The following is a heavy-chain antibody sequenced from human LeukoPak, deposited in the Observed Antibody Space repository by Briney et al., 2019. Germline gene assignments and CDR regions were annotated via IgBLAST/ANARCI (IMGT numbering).Heavy chain of an antibody. V-gene: IGHV4-30-4*01. CDR2: IYYSGST. Sequence: PSQTLSLTCTVSGGSTSSGDYYWSWIRQPPGEGLEWIGYIYYSGSTYYNPSLKSRVTISVDTSKNQFSLKLSSVTAADTAVYYCAREYGDYVGGNYWGQGTLVTVSS. D-gene: IGHD4-17*01. J-gene: IGHJ4*02. CDR1: GGSTSSGDYY. CDR3: AREYGDYVGGNY.